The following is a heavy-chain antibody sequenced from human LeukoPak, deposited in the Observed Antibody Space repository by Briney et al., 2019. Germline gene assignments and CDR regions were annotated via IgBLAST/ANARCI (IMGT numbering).Heavy chain of an antibody. Sequence: TSETLSLICTVSGGSISSYYWSWIRQPPGKGLEWIGYIYYSGSINYNPSLKSRVIISVDTSKNQFSLKVSSVTAADTAVYYCARGNWYLDYWGQGTLVTVSS. CDR3: ARGNWYLDY. V-gene: IGHV4-59*01. J-gene: IGHJ4*02. CDR1: GGSISSYY. CDR2: IYYSGSI. D-gene: IGHD1-1*01.